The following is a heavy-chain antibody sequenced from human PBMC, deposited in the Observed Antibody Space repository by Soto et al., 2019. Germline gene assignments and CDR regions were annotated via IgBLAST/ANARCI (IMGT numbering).Heavy chain of an antibody. D-gene: IGHD2-15*01. CDR2: IIPIFGTA. CDR3: AARRYCSGGSCPDYFDY. CDR1: GGSFSSYA. V-gene: IGHV1-69*01. J-gene: IGHJ4*02. Sequence: QVQLVQSGAEVKKPGSSVKVSCKASGGSFSSYAIAWVRQAPGQGLEWMGGIIPIFGTANYAQKFQGRGTITADESTTTAYVELSSLRSEDTAVYYCAARRYCSGGSCPDYFDYWGQGTLVTVSS.